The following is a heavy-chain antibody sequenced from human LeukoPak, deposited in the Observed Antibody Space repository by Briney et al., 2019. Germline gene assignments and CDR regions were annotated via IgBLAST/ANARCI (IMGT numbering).Heavy chain of an antibody. D-gene: IGHD4-17*01. CDR2: IYYSGST. Sequence: PSETLSLTCTVSGGSISSSSYFWGWIRQPPGKGLEWIGSIYYSGSTYYNPSLKSRVTISVDTSKNQFSLKLSSVTAADTAVYYCARTMTTVTPWGAFDIWGQGTMVTVSS. V-gene: IGHV4-39*07. CDR3: ARTMTTVTPWGAFDI. CDR1: GGSISSSSYF. J-gene: IGHJ3*02.